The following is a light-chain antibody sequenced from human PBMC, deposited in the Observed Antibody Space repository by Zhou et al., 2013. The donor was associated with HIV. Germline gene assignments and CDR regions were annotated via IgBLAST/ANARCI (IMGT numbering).Light chain of an antibody. CDR3: QQSVT. Sequence: DIQMTQSPSSLSGSVGDRVTITCQASQDISNYLNWYQQKAGKAPKLLIYDVSNLETGVPSRFSGRGTGTDFTFTINSLQPDDFATYYCQQSVTFGGGTKVQIK. CDR2: DVS. J-gene: IGKJ4*01. CDR1: QDISNY. V-gene: IGKV1-33*01.